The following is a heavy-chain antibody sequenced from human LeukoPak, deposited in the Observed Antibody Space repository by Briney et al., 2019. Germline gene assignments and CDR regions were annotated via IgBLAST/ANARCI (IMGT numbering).Heavy chain of an antibody. Sequence: PSETLSLTCAVDGGSFSGYYWSWIRQPPGKGLEWIGEINHSGSTNYNPSLKSRVTISVDTSKNQFSLKLSSVTAADTAVYYCARGLQATEYYFDYWGQGTLVTVSS. CDR1: GGSFSGYY. CDR3: ARGLQATEYYFDY. V-gene: IGHV4-34*01. CDR2: INHSGST. D-gene: IGHD5-24*01. J-gene: IGHJ4*02.